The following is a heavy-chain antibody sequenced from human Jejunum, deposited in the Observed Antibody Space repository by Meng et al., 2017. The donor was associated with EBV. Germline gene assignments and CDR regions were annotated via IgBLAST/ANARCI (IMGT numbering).Heavy chain of an antibody. CDR1: GFNFNRHT. CDR2: ITDSGSST. Sequence: VQVGEYGGGVVQPGGSLRLSCAASGFNFNRHTMRWVRQAPGKGLEWVAAITDSGSSTYYTDSVKGRFTISRDNSKNTLYLQMNSLRAEDTAVYYCAKLSRAWGQGTLVTVSS. CDR3: AKLSRA. V-gene: IGHV3-23*04. J-gene: IGHJ5*02. D-gene: IGHD3-16*02.